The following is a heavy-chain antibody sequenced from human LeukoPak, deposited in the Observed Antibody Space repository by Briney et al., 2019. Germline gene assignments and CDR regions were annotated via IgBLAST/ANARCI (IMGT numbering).Heavy chain of an antibody. CDR1: GGSISTTNYY. J-gene: IGHJ4*02. V-gene: IGHV4-39*07. CDR3: ARESRDLTF. D-gene: IGHD5-24*01. CDR2: VYYSGST. Sequence: PSETLSLTCTVSGGSISTTNYYWGWIRQSPGKGLEWFGCVYYSGSTYYNPSLKSRVTISVDTSKNQFSLKLSSVTAADTAVYYCARESRDLTFWGQGTLVTVSS.